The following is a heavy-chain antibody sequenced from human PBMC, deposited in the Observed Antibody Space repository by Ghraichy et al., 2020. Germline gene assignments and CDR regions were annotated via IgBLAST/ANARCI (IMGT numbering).Heavy chain of an antibody. CDR2: INHSGST. Sequence: ESLNISCAVYGGSFSGYYWSWIRQPPGKGLEWIGEINHSGSTNYNPSLKSRVTISVDTSKNQFSLKLSSVTAADTAVYYCARGFDWFNNWFDPWGQGTLVTVSS. V-gene: IGHV4-34*01. CDR3: ARGFDWFNNWFDP. J-gene: IGHJ5*02. D-gene: IGHD3-9*01. CDR1: GGSFSGYY.